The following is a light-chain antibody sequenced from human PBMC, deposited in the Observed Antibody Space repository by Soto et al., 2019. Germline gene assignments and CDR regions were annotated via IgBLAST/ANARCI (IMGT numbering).Light chain of an antibody. V-gene: IGLV4-69*01. J-gene: IGLJ1*01. Sequence: QLVLTQSPSASASLGASVKLTCTLSSGDSSYAIAWHQQQPEKGPRYFMKLNSDGSHSKGDGIPDRFSGSSSGAERYLTISSLQSEDEADYYCQTWGTGIQVFGTGTKLTVL. CDR2: LNSDGSH. CDR3: QTWGTGIQV. CDR1: SGDSSYA.